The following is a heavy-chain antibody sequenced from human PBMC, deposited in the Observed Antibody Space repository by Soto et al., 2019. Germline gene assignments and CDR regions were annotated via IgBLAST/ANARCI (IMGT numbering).Heavy chain of an antibody. J-gene: IGHJ4*02. V-gene: IGHV3-9*01. CDR3: AKSMLWCGEFDL. D-gene: IGHD3-10*01. CDR1: GFTFDDYG. CDR2: ISWNSGTT. Sequence: EVQLVESGGALVQPGKSLTLSCAASGFTFDDYGMHWVRQAPGKGLEWVSGISWNSGTTDYADSVKGRFTISRDNARNSLFLQMNSLRPEDTALYYCAKSMLWCGEFDLWGRGTLVTVSS.